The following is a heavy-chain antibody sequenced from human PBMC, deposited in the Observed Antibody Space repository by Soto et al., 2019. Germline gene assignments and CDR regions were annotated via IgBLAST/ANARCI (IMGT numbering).Heavy chain of an antibody. CDR3: ASGPGGTAMGSFDY. V-gene: IGHV3-30-3*01. CDR1: GFTFSSYA. CDR2: ISYDGSNK. D-gene: IGHD5-18*01. J-gene: IGHJ4*02. Sequence: GGSLRLSCAASGFTFSSYAMHWVRQAPGKGLEWVAVISYDGSNKYYADSVKGRFTISRDNSKNTLYLQMNSLRAEDTAVYYCASGPGGTAMGSFDYWGQGTLVTVSS.